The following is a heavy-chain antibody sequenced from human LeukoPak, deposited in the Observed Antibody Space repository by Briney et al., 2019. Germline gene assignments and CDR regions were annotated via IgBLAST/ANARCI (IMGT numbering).Heavy chain of an antibody. V-gene: IGHV3-30-3*01. CDR1: GFTFSSYA. Sequence: GGSLRLSCAASGFTFSSYAMSWVRQAPGKGLEWVAVISYDGSNKYYADSVKGRFTISRDNSKNTLYLQMNSLRAEDTAVYYCARVAYCGGDCSFNWFDPWGQGTLVTVSS. CDR3: ARVAYCGGDCSFNWFDP. D-gene: IGHD2-21*02. J-gene: IGHJ5*02. CDR2: ISYDGSNK.